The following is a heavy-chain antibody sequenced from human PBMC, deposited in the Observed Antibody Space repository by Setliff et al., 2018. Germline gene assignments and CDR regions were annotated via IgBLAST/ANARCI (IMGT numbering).Heavy chain of an antibody. CDR1: GASLRSGSNY. D-gene: IGHD5-12*01. V-gene: IGHV4-39*02. J-gene: IGHJ4*02. CDR3: ARTLSGYLSYFDS. Sequence: PSETLSLTCTVSGASLRSGSNYWGWFRQPAGKGLEWIGRIYHTGKTYYNPSLKSRVTISIDTSKNYFSLRLTSVTAADTAMYFCARTLSGYLSYFDSWGQGTLVTVSS. CDR2: IYHTGKT.